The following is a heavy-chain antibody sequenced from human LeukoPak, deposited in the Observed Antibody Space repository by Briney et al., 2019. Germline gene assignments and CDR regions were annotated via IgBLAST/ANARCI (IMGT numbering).Heavy chain of an antibody. V-gene: IGHV3-23*01. J-gene: IGHJ4*02. CDR1: AFTFINYA. CDR2: ISGSSGGT. D-gene: IGHD5-24*01. CDR3: AKASGDGSNYYFDS. Sequence: GGSLRLSSAASAFTFINYAMSWVRQAPVKGLEWVSAISGSSGGTYYADSVKGRFTISRDNSKNTLYLQMNSLRAEDTAVYYCAKASGDGSNYYFDSWGQGTLVTVSS.